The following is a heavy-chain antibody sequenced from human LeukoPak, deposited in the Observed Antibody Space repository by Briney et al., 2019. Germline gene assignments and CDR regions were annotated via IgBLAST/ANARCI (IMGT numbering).Heavy chain of an antibody. CDR2: IYTSGST. CDR1: GGSISSYY. Sequence: SETLSLTCSVSGGSISSYYWSWIRQPAGKGLEWIGRIYTSGSTNYNPSLKSRVIMSVDTSKNQLSLNLSSVTAADTAVYHCARDSGWYGGHHFDYWGQGTLVSVSS. D-gene: IGHD6-19*01. CDR3: ARDSGWYGGHHFDY. V-gene: IGHV4-4*07. J-gene: IGHJ4*02.